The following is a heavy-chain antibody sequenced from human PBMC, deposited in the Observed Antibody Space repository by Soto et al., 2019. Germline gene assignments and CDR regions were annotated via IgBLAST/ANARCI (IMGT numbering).Heavy chain of an antibody. V-gene: IGHV4-30-4*01. CDR3: ARVTEWLGGYAMDV. CDR1: GGSISSGVDY. CDR2: IYHSGNT. J-gene: IGHJ6*02. D-gene: IGHD3-3*01. Sequence: SETLSLTCSVSGGSISSGVDYWNWIRQPPGKGLEWIGSIYHSGNTFYNPSLKSRLTMSVVTSKNQFSLKLSAVTAADTAVYYCARVTEWLGGYAMDVWGQGTTVTVSS.